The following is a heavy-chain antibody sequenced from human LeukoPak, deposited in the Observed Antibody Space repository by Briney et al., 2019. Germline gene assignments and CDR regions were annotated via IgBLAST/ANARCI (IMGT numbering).Heavy chain of an antibody. D-gene: IGHD4-17*01. CDR3: ARGYGDYNPFDY. J-gene: IGHJ4*02. Sequence: GGSLRLSCAASGFTFSSYDMNWVRQAPGKGLEWVSGISGSGGSTYYADSVKGRFTISRDNSKNTLYLQMNSLRAEDTAVYYCARGYGDYNPFDYWGQGTLVTASS. CDR1: GFTFSSYD. CDR2: ISGSGGST. V-gene: IGHV3-23*01.